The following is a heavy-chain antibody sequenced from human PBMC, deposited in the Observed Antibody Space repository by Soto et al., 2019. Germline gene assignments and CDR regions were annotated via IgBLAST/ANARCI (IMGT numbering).Heavy chain of an antibody. D-gene: IGHD2-15*01. CDR1: GESFSGNY. CDR3: ARGDQKIVDASEY. CDR2: TNHRGTT. Sequence: QVQLQQWGAGLLKPSETLSLTCATSGESFSGNYWSWVRQPPGKGLEWIGETNHRGTTVYNPSLRGRVSISLAMSKNQFSLRLSFVTAADSAVYYCARGDQKIVDASEYWGPGTLVTVSS. V-gene: IGHV4-34*01. J-gene: IGHJ4*02.